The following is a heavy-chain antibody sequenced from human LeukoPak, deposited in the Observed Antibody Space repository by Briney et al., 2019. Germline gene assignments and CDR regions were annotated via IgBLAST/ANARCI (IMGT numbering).Heavy chain of an antibody. CDR2: ISGSGGST. CDR1: GFTFSSYA. Sequence: PGGSLRLSRAASGFTFSSYAMSWVRQAPGKGLEWVSAISGSGGSTYYADSVKGRFTISRDNSKNTLYLQMNSLRAEDTAVYYCAKDGVRLQVVGQGSGSYGSYNWFDPWGQGTLVTVSS. CDR3: AKDGVRLQVVGQGSGSYGSYNWFDP. J-gene: IGHJ5*02. V-gene: IGHV3-23*01. D-gene: IGHD1-26*01.